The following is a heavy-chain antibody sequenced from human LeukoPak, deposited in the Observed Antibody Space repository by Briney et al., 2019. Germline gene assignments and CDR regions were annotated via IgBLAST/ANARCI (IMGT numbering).Heavy chain of an antibody. CDR2: IGTAGEI. Sequence: TGGSLRLSCAASGFTFSSYDIHWVRQATGKGLEWVSGIGTAGEIYYPGSVKGRFTISRDNAKNSLYLQMNSLRAEDTAVYYCARGMTRPYYMDVWGKGTTVTVSS. CDR1: GFTFSSYD. V-gene: IGHV3-13*01. CDR3: ARGMTRPYYMDV. J-gene: IGHJ6*03.